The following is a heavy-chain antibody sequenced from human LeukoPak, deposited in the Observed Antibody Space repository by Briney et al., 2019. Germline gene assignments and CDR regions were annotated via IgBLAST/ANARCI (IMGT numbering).Heavy chain of an antibody. CDR1: GGSISSGSYY. V-gene: IGHV4-61*10. D-gene: IGHD3-9*01. Sequence: SETLSLTCTVSGGSISSGSYYWSWIRQPAGKGLEWIGYIYYSGSTNYNPSLKSRVTISVDTSKNQFSLKLSSVTAADTAVYYCAREGNYDILTGLDAFDIWGQGTMVTVSS. CDR3: AREGNYDILTGLDAFDI. J-gene: IGHJ3*02. CDR2: IYYSGST.